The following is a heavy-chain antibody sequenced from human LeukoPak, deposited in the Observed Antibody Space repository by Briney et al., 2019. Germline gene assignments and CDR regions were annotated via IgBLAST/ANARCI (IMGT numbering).Heavy chain of an antibody. V-gene: IGHV3-7*01. Sequence: PWGSLRLSCAASGFTFGNYWMSWVRQAPGKGPEWVAHINMDGSEKYYVDSVKGRFTISRDNAKNSLYLQMNTLKVEDTAVYYCARDKVTYWGPGTLVTVSS. J-gene: IGHJ4*02. CDR3: ARDKVTY. CDR2: INMDGSEK. CDR1: GFTFGNYW.